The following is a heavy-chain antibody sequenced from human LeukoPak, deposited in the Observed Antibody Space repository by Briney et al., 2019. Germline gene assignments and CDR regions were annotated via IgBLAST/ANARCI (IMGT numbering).Heavy chain of an antibody. Sequence: GASVKVSCKASGYTFTGYYMHWVRQAPGQGLEWMGWINPNSGGTNYAQKFQGRVTMTRDTSISTAYMELSRLRSDDTAVYYCARDLDCSSTSCYTMLWGQGTLVTISS. J-gene: IGHJ4*02. CDR1: GYTFTGYY. CDR2: INPNSGGT. D-gene: IGHD2-2*02. CDR3: ARDLDCSSTSCYTML. V-gene: IGHV1-2*02.